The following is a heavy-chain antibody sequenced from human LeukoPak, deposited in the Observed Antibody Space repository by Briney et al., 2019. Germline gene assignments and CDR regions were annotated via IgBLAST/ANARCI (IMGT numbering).Heavy chain of an antibody. CDR2: ISGSGGST. Sequence: GGSLRLSCAASGFTFSNYAMSWVRQIPGKGLEWVSAISGSGGSTYYADSVKGRFTISRDNSKNTLYLQMNSLRAEDTAVYYCARDNLKVYYFDYWGQGTLVTVSS. J-gene: IGHJ4*02. CDR1: GFTFSNYA. V-gene: IGHV3-23*01. D-gene: IGHD3-9*01. CDR3: ARDNLKVYYFDY.